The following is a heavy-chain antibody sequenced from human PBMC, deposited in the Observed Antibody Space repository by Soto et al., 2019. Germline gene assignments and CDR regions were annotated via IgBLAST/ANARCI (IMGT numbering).Heavy chain of an antibody. V-gene: IGHV1-8*01. J-gene: IGHJ6*03. D-gene: IGHD3-3*01. CDR3: ARGEEEVLRFLEWLPSKAYYYMDV. CDR2: MNPNSGNT. Sequence: ASVKVSCKASGYTFTSYYINWVRQATGQGLEWMGWMNPNSGNTGYAQKFQGRVTMTRNTSISTAYMELSSLRSEDTAVYYCARGEEEVLRFLEWLPSKAYYYMDVWGKGTTVTVSS. CDR1: GYTFTSYY.